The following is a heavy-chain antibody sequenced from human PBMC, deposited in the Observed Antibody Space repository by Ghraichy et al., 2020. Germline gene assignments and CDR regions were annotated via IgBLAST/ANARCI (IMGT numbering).Heavy chain of an antibody. J-gene: IGHJ4*02. D-gene: IGHD3-3*01. CDR1: RLTVSSHY. V-gene: IGHV3-53*01. CDR2: IYSGGST. Sequence: GGSLRLSCAASRLTVSSHYLIWVRQAVGQGLEWISVIYSGGSTYYADSVKGRFTISRDNSKNTLYLQMNSLRAEDTAVYYCARGYPYYDFWSGYHPGPFDYCGEGSLVTLSS. CDR3: ARGYPYYDFWSGYHPGPFDY.